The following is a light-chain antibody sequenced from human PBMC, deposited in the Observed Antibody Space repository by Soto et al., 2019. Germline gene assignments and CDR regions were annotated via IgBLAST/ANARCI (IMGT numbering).Light chain of an antibody. CDR3: QHYGSSRGT. V-gene: IGKV3-20*01. CDR2: GAS. J-gene: IGKJ1*01. CDR1: QSVSSSY. Sequence: ILFTHSPGTLTLSPAEGATLSCRAGQSVSSSYLAWYQQKPGLAPRLLIYGASSRATGIPDRFSGSGSGTDFTLTISRLEPEDFAVYYCQHYGSSRGTFGQGTKVDIK.